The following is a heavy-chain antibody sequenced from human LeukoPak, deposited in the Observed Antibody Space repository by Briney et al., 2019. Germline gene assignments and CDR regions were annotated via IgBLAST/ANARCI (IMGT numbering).Heavy chain of an antibody. CDR3: ARVGSGWAFDY. J-gene: IGHJ4*02. CDR1: GYTFTSYA. CDR2: INAGNGNT. V-gene: IGHV1-3*01. Sequence: ASAKVSCKASGYTFTSYAMHWVRQAPGQRLEWMGWINAGNGNTKYSQKFQGRVTITRDTSASTAYMKLSSLRSEDTAVYYCARVGSGWAFDYWGQGTLVTVSS. D-gene: IGHD6-19*01.